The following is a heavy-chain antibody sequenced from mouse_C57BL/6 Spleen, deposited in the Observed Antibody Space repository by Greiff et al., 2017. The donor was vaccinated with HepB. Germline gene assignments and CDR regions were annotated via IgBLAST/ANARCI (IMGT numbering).Heavy chain of an antibody. CDR3: ARKEGDGSGFDV. CDR2: IYPRSGNT. CDR1: GYTFTSYG. Sequence: QVQLQQSGAELARPGASVKLSCKASGYTFTSYGISWVKQRTGQGLEWIGEIYPRSGNTYYNEKFKGKATLTADKSSSTAYMELRSLTSEDSAVYFCARKEGDGSGFDVWGTGTTVTVSS. D-gene: IGHD2-3*01. V-gene: IGHV1-81*01. J-gene: IGHJ1*03.